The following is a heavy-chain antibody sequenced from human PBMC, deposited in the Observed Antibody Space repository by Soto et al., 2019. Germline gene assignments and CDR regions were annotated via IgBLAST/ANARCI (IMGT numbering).Heavy chain of an antibody. CDR1: GFTFVNQP. Sequence: EVQLLESGGGWARPGGSLSLSCGAPGFTFVNQPITWVRRAPGKGLEWSPTINGGNVGTYSASVRGRSTISRDNSHNTLYLHMVSLRSEDTAIDYCARADVMRVAIITTLIDNWGQGTLVTVSS. D-gene: IGHD2-21*01. J-gene: IGHJ4*02. CDR2: INGGNVGT. V-gene: IGHV3-23*01. CDR3: ARADVMRVAIITTLIDN.